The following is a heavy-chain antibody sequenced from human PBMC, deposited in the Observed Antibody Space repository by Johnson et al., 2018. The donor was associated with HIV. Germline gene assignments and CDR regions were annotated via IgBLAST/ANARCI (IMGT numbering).Heavy chain of an antibody. CDR3: AKGAFDI. V-gene: IGHV3-30*02. Sequence: QVQLVESGGGVVQPGESLRLTCAASGFTFSSHGMHWVRQAPGKGLEWVAFIRYDGSNKDYSDSVKGRFTISRDNSKNTLYLQMNSLRAEDTAVYYCAKGAFDIWGQGTMVTVSS. J-gene: IGHJ3*02. CDR2: IRYDGSNK. CDR1: GFTFSSHG.